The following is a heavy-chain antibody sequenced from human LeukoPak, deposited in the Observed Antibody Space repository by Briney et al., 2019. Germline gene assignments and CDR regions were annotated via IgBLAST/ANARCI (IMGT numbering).Heavy chain of an antibody. CDR3: IRDFRSADL. Sequence: GGSLRLSCVASGFTFSNYWMHWVRQPPGKGLVWVTRIYVDGRTTNYADSMKGRFTISRDNAKNTVYLEMNSLSVEDTATYYCIRDFRSADLWGQGTLVTVTS. V-gene: IGHV3-74*01. CDR1: GFTFSNYW. CDR2: IYVDGRTT. J-gene: IGHJ5*02.